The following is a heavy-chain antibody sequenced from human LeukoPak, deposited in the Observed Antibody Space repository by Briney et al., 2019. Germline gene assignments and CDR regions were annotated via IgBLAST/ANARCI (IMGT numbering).Heavy chain of an antibody. CDR3: ARERVTTGDYYYFYGMDV. CDR1: GFTFSSYA. CDR2: ISSSSSYI. Sequence: PGGSLRLPCAASGFTFSSYAMNWVRQAPGKGLEWVSSISSSSSYIYYADSVKGRFTISRDNAKNSLYLQMNSLRAEDTAVYYCARERVTTGDYYYFYGMDVWGQGTTVTVSS. J-gene: IGHJ6*02. D-gene: IGHD4-17*01. V-gene: IGHV3-21*01.